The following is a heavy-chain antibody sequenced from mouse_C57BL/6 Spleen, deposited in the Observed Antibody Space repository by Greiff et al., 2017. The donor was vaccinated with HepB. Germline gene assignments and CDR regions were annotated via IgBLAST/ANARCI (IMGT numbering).Heavy chain of an antibody. CDR3: ARKRGAAQASWFAY. J-gene: IGHJ3*01. D-gene: IGHD3-2*02. V-gene: IGHV1-50*01. Sequence: QVQLQQPGAELVKPGASVKLSCKASGYTFTSYWMQWVKQRPGQGLEWIGEIDPSDSYTNYNQKFKGKATLTVDTSSSTAYMQLSSLTSEDSAVYDCARKRGAAQASWFAYWGQGTLVTVSA. CDR1: GYTFTSYW. CDR2: IDPSDSYT.